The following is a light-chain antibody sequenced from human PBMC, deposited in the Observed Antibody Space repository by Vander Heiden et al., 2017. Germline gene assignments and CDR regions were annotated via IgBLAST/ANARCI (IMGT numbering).Light chain of an antibody. V-gene: IGKV3-15*01. J-gene: IGKJ3*01. CDR1: QSVSSN. CDR2: GAS. CDR3: QQYNNWPLLT. Sequence: IVMAQSPATPSVSPGERATPPCRASQSVSSNLAWYQQKPGQPPRLLIYGASTRATGIPARFSGSGSGTEFTLTISSRQSEDFAVYYCQQYNNWPLLTFGPGTKVDIK.